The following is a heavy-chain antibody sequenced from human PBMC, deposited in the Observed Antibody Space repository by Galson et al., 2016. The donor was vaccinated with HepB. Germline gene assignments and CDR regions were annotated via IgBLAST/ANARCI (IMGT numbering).Heavy chain of an antibody. J-gene: IGHJ6*02. V-gene: IGHV3-48*03. Sequence: SLRLSCAASGFTFSRYAMNWVRQAPGKGLEWVSYISSSGTTTYYADSVKGRFTISRDNAKNSLYLQMNSLRAEDTAVYYCARGGKSDEGDFFGMDVWGQETTVTVSS. CDR3: ARGGKSDEGDFFGMDV. D-gene: IGHD3-16*01. CDR2: ISSSGTTT. CDR1: GFTFSRYA.